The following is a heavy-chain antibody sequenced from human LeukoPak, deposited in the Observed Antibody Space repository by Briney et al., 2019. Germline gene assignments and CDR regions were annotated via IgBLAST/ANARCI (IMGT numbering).Heavy chain of an antibody. CDR3: AREKGRAVPAALDY. V-gene: IGHV3-21*01. CDR2: ISSSSSYI. CDR1: GSTFSSYS. Sequence: PGGSLRLSCEVSGSTFSSYSMNWVRQAPGKGLEWVSSISSSSSYIYYADSVKGRFTISRDNAKNSLYLQMNSLRAEDTAVYYCAREKGRAVPAALDYWGQGTLVTVSS. D-gene: IGHD2-2*01. J-gene: IGHJ4*02.